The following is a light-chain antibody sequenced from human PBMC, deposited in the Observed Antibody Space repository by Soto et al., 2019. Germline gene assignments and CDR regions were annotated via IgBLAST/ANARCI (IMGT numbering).Light chain of an antibody. J-gene: IGKJ3*01. CDR2: LAS. V-gene: IGKV4-1*01. CDR1: QSVLYSSNNKNH. CDR3: QQYYSPPVT. Sequence: DIVMTQSPDSLAVSLGERATINCKSSQSVLYSSNNKNHLAWYQQKPGQPPKLLIYLASTRESGVPDRFSGSGSGTDFTLTISSLQAEDVAVYYCQQYYSPPVTFGPGTKVDIK.